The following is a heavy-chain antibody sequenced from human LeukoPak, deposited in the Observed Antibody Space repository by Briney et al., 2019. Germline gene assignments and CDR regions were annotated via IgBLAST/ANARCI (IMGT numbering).Heavy chain of an antibody. J-gene: IGHJ4*02. CDR1: GGSFSGYY. Sequence: SETLSLTCAVCGGSFSGYYWSWIRQPPGKGLEWIGEINHSGSTNYNPSLKSRVTISVDTSKNQFSLKLSSVTAADTAVYYCARESRITIFGVVILFDYWGQGTLVTVSS. D-gene: IGHD3-3*01. CDR2: INHSGST. CDR3: ARESRITIFGVVILFDY. V-gene: IGHV4-34*01.